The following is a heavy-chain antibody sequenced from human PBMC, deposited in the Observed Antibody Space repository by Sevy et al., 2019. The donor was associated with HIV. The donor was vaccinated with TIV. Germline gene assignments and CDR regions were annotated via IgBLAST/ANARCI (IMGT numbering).Heavy chain of an antibody. D-gene: IGHD1-7*01. V-gene: IGHV1-46*01. CDR2: INPSGGST. CDR3: AGDQSGILGWNYNWFDP. J-gene: IGHJ5*02. Sequence: ASVKVSCKASGYTFTSYYMHWVRQAPGQGLEWMGIINPSGGSTSYAQKFQGRVTMTRDTSTSTVYMELSSLRSEDTAVYYCAGDQSGILGWNYNWFDPWGQGTLVTVSS. CDR1: GYTFTSYY.